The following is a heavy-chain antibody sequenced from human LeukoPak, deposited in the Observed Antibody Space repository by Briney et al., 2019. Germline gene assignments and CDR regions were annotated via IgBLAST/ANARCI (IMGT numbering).Heavy chain of an antibody. CDR1: GFTFSNYW. CDR3: ARDIPNYGSGSYYNLGYYYYGMDV. D-gene: IGHD3-10*01. Sequence: GGSLRLSCAASGFTFSNYWMNWVRQAPGKGLEWVAVISYDGSNKYYADSVKGRFTISRDNSKNTLYLQMNSLRAEDTAVYYCARDIPNYGSGSYYNLGYYYYGMDVWGQGTTVTVSS. CDR2: ISYDGSNK. V-gene: IGHV3-30-3*01. J-gene: IGHJ6*02.